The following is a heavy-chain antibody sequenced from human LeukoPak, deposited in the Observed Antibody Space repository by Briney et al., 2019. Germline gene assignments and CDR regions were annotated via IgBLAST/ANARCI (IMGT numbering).Heavy chain of an antibody. J-gene: IGHJ5*02. CDR1: GYTFTSYA. CDR2: INTNTGNP. Sequence: ASVKVSCKASGYTFTSYAMNWVRQAPGQGLEWMGWINTNTGNPTYAQGFTGRFVFSLDTSVSTAYLQISSLKAEDTAVYYCARGGVGVVVPNWFNPWGQGTLVTVSS. D-gene: IGHD2-2*01. CDR3: ARGGVGVVVPNWFNP. V-gene: IGHV7-4-1*02.